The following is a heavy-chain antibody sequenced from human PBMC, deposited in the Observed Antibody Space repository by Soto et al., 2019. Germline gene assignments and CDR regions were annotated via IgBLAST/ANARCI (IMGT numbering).Heavy chain of an antibody. V-gene: IGHV1-3*01. J-gene: IGHJ6*02. CDR1: GYTFTSYA. CDR2: INAGNGNT. D-gene: IGHD6-13*01. Sequence: QVQLVQSGAEVKKPGASVKVSCKASGYTFTSYAMHWVRQAPGQRLEWMGWINAGNGNTKYSQKFQGRVTITRDTSASTAYMELSSLRSEDTAVYYCAREQQLDTRGYYYGMDVWGQWTTVTVSS. CDR3: AREQQLDTRGYYYGMDV.